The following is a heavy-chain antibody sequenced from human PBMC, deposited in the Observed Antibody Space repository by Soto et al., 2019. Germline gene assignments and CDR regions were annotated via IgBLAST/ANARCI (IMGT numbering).Heavy chain of an antibody. CDR2: INHSGST. J-gene: IGHJ5*02. V-gene: IGHV4-34*01. CDR3: ARSTRLRDLQNWFDP. CDR1: GGSFSGYY. Sequence: SETLSLTCAVYGGSFSGYYWSWIRQPPGKGLEWIGEINHSGSTNYNPSLKSRVTISVGTSKNQFSLKLSSVTAADTAVYYCARSTRLRDLQNWFDPWGQGTLVTVSS. D-gene: IGHD5-12*01.